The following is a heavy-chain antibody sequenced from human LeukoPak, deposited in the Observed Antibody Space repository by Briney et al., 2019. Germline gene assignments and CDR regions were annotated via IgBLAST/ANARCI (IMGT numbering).Heavy chain of an antibody. CDR1: GGSISSYY. Sequence: SETLSLTCTVSGGSISSYYWSWIRQPPGKGLEWIGYIYYSGTTNYNPSLKSPVTISVDTSKNQFSLKLSSVTSADTAVYYCARHDHYDSSGYPAAAFDIWGQGTMVTVSS. CDR2: IYYSGTT. J-gene: IGHJ3*02. CDR3: ARHDHYDSSGYPAAAFDI. D-gene: IGHD3-22*01. V-gene: IGHV4-59*08.